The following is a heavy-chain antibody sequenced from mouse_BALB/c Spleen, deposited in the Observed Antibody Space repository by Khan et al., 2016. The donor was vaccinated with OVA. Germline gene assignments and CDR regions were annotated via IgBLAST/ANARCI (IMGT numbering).Heavy chain of an antibody. CDR1: GFNIKDTY. V-gene: IGHV14-3*02. CDR2: IAPANGNT. D-gene: IGHD2-3*01. CDR3: APPSYDPRDFEV. J-gene: IGHJ1*01. Sequence: EVQLQQSGAELVKPGASVKLSCTASGFNIKDTYLHWVKQRPEQGLEWIGWIAPANGNTKFDPKFQGKATITADKSSNTSYMQLNSLTSEDSAVYYCAPPSYDPRDFEVWGEGTTVTVS.